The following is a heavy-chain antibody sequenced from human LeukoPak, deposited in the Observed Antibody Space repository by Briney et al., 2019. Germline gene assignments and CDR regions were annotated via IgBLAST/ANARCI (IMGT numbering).Heavy chain of an antibody. CDR2: IYYSGST. CDR3: ARHAVYGDNGNYYYGMDV. CDR1: GGSISSSSYY. Sequence: PSETLSLTCTVFGGSISSSSYYWGWIRQPPGKGLEWIGSIYYSGSTYYNPSLKSRVTISVDMPKNQLSLKLSSVTAADTAVYYCARHAVYGDNGNYYYGMDVWGQGTTVTVSS. J-gene: IGHJ6*02. D-gene: IGHD4-17*01. V-gene: IGHV4-39*01.